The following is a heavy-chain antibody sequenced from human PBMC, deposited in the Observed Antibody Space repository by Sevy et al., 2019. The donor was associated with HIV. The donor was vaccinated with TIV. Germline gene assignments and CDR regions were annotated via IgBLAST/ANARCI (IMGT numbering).Heavy chain of an antibody. CDR1: GGSISSYY. D-gene: IGHD2-2*02. J-gene: IGHJ6*02. Sequence: SETLSLTCTVSGGSISSYYWSWIRQPPGKGLEWIGYIYYSGSTNYNPSLKSRVTISVDTSKNQFSLKLSSVTAADTAVYYCARGEIPSPYYYGMDVWGHGTTVTVSS. CDR2: IYYSGST. CDR3: ARGEIPSPYYYGMDV. V-gene: IGHV4-59*01.